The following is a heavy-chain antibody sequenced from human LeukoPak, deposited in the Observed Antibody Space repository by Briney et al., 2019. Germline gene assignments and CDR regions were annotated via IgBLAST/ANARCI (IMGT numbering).Heavy chain of an antibody. Sequence: SVKVSCKASGGTFSSYAISWVRQAPGQGLEWMGGIIPIFGTANYAQKFQGRVTITTDESTSTAYMELSSLRSEDTAVYYCARRGAGLRYFDWLLLDYWGQGTLVTVSS. V-gene: IGHV1-69*05. CDR2: IIPIFGTA. J-gene: IGHJ4*02. CDR3: ARRGAGLRYFDWLLLDY. D-gene: IGHD3-9*01. CDR1: GGTFSSYA.